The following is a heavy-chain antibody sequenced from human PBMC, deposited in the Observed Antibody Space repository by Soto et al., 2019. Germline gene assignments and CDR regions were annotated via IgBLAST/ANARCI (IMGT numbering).Heavy chain of an antibody. Sequence: SETLSLTCAVYGGSFSGYYWSWIRQPPGKGLEWIGEINHSGSTNYNPSLKSRVTISVDTSKNQFSLKLSSVTAADTAVYYCARDRIQLWSTGYYYYGMDVWGQGTTVT. J-gene: IGHJ6*02. D-gene: IGHD5-18*01. CDR1: GGSFSGYY. V-gene: IGHV4-34*01. CDR2: INHSGST. CDR3: ARDRIQLWSTGYYYYGMDV.